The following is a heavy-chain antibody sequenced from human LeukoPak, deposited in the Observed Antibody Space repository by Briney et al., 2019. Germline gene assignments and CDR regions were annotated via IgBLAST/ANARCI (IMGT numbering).Heavy chain of an antibody. CDR3: ARLITGTTAAFDI. Sequence: PSETLSLTCSVSGGSISGYYWTWIRQPAGKGLEWIGRVYTSGSTHYNPSLKTRLTMSVDTSKNQFSLKLSSVTAADTAVYYCARLITGTTAAFDIWGQGTMVTVSS. V-gene: IGHV4-4*07. D-gene: IGHD1-7*01. CDR1: GGSISGYY. CDR2: VYTSGST. J-gene: IGHJ3*02.